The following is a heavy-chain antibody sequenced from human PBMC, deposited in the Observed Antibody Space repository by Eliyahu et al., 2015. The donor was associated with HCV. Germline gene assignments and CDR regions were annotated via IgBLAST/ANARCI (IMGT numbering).Heavy chain of an antibody. Sequence: EVQLLESGGGLVQPGGSLRLSCAASGFAFSSYVMDWVRQAPGKGLEWVSSISGSGDSTHYAGSVKGRFTTSRXNSENILHLQMNSLRAEDTALYYCAKRGTSYYYGMDVWGQGATVTVS. CDR1: GFAFSSYV. J-gene: IGHJ6*02. CDR2: ISGSGDST. V-gene: IGHV3-23*01. D-gene: IGHD3-16*01. CDR3: AKRGTSYYYGMDV.